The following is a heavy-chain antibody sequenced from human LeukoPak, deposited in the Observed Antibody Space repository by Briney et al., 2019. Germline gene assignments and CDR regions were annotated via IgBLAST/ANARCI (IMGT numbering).Heavy chain of an antibody. Sequence: PGGSLRLSCAASGFTFSSYGMHWVRQAPGKGLEWVAVISYDGSNKYYADSVKGRFTISRDNSKNTLYLQMNSLRAEDTAVYYCARSPYDFWSGYLAYYYYYYGMDVWGQGTTVTVSS. CDR3: ARSPYDFWSGYLAYYYYYYGMDV. CDR1: GFTFSSYG. D-gene: IGHD3-3*01. CDR2: ISYDGSNK. J-gene: IGHJ6*02. V-gene: IGHV3-30*19.